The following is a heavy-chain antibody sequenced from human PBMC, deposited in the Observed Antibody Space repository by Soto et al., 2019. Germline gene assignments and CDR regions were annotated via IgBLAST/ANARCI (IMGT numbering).Heavy chain of an antibody. D-gene: IGHD6-13*01. V-gene: IGHV3-23*01. CDR2: ISGSGGST. J-gene: IGHJ5*02. CDR3: AMAGSAGTLLSWFDP. Sequence: GGSLRLSCVVTGFSFSSYAMNWVRQAPGKGLEWVSGISGSGGSTYYADSVKGRFTISRDNSQNTLYLQMNSLRAEDTAVYHCAMAGSAGTLLSWFDPWGQGTLVTVSS. CDR1: GFSFSSYA.